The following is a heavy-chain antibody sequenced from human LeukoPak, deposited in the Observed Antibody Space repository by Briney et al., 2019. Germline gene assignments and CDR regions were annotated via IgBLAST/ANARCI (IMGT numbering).Heavy chain of an antibody. V-gene: IGHV3-21*01. CDR2: ISSSSSYI. J-gene: IGHJ6*03. CDR3: ARDGVILYYMDV. Sequence: PGGSLRLSCAASGFTFSSYSMNWVRQAPGKGLEWVSSISSSSSYIYYADSVKGRFTISRDNAKNSLYLQMNSLRAEDTAVYYCARDGVILYYMDVWGKGTTVTVSS. D-gene: IGHD3-22*01. CDR1: GFTFSSYS.